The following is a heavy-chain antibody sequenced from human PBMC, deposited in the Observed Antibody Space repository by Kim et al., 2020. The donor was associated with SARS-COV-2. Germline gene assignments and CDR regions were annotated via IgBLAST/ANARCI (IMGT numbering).Heavy chain of an antibody. Sequence: YYVDPVKGRFTNSRDNAKNSLYLQRNSLRAEDTAVYYCARGPSGDGMDVWGHGTTVTVSS. V-gene: IGHV3-7*01. D-gene: IGHD2-15*01. J-gene: IGHJ6*02. CDR3: ARGPSGDGMDV.